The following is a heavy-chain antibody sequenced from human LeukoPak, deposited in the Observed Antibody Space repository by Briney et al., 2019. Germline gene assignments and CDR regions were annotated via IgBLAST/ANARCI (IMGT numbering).Heavy chain of an antibody. CDR2: ISGSGGST. V-gene: IGHV3-23*01. D-gene: IGHD2/OR15-2a*01. Sequence: GGPLRLSCAASGFTFSSYAMSWVRQAPGKGLEWVSAISGSGGSTYYADSVKGRFTISRDNSKNTLYLQMNSLRAEDTAVYYCAGGGRRIYYFDYWGQGTLVTVSS. CDR3: AGGGRRIYYFDY. CDR1: GFTFSSYA. J-gene: IGHJ4*02.